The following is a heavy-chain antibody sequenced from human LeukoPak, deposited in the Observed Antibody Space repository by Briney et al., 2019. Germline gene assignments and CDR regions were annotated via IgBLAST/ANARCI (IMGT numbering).Heavy chain of an antibody. CDR1: GFTFSSYS. V-gene: IGHV3-21*01. D-gene: IGHD2-2*01. CDR3: ARGPRCSLGYCSSTSIRMRYYYYGMDV. CDR2: ISSSSSYI. Sequence: GGSLRLSCAASGFTFSSYSMNWVRQAPGKGLEWVSSISSSSSYIYYADSVKGRFTISRDNAKNSLYLQMNSLRAEDTAVYYCARGPRCSLGYCSSTSIRMRYYYYGMDVWGQGTTVTVSS. J-gene: IGHJ6*02.